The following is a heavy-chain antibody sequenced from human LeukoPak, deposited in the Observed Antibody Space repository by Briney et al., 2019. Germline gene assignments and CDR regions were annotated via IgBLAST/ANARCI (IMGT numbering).Heavy chain of an antibody. CDR2: ISAYNGNT. CDR1: GYTFTSYG. V-gene: IGHV1-18*01. D-gene: IGHD3-3*01. J-gene: IGHJ3*02. CDR3: ARDVRFLEWLAAGASDAFDI. Sequence: GASVKVSCKASGYTFTSYGISWVRQAPGQGLEWMGWISAYNGNTNYAQKLQGRVTMTTDTSTSTAYMELRSLRSDDTAVYYCARDVRFLEWLAAGASDAFDIWGQGTMVTVSS.